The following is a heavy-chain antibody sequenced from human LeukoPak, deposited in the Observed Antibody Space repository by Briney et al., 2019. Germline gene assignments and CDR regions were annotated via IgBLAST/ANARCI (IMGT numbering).Heavy chain of an antibody. Sequence: GGSLRLSCEVSGFMFSTYWMTWVRQAPGKGLEWVANIKEDGSEKYYVDSVKGRFTISRDNAKISLYLQMNSLRPEDTAVYYCARGTMFPYYFDYWGQGTLVTVSS. CDR2: IKEDGSEK. D-gene: IGHD3-10*02. V-gene: IGHV3-7*01. CDR1: GFMFSTYW. J-gene: IGHJ4*02. CDR3: ARGTMFPYYFDY.